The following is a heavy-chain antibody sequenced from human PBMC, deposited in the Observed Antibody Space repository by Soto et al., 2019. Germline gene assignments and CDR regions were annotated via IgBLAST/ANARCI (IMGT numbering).Heavy chain of an antibody. D-gene: IGHD6-19*01. V-gene: IGHV3-53*01. CDR3: AREHSSGWYSPYGMDV. Sequence: GGSLRLSCAASGFTVSSNYMSWVRQAPGKGLEWVSVIYSGGSTYYADSVKGRFTISRDNSKNTLYLQMNSLRAEDTAVYYCAREHSSGWYSPYGMDVWGQGTTVTVSS. CDR1: GFTVSSNY. CDR2: IYSGGST. J-gene: IGHJ6*01.